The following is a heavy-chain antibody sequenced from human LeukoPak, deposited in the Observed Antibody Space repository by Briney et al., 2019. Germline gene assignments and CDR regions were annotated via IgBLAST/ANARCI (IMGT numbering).Heavy chain of an antibody. J-gene: IGHJ6*03. CDR2: IHSSGIT. CDR1: GDSISGYY. Sequence: PSETLSLTCTVSGDSISGYYYNWIRQPPGKGLEWIGFIHSSGITEYIPSLRGRVTLSVATSKNQLSLKLTSVTAADTAVYYCARLTATPAGSYHHHYIHVWGKGTTVTVSS. CDR3: ARLTATPAGSYHHHYIHV. D-gene: IGHD3-9*01. V-gene: IGHV4-4*09.